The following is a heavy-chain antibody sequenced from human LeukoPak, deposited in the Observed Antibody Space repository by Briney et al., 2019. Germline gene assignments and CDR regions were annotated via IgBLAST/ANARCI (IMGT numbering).Heavy chain of an antibody. D-gene: IGHD3-22*01. Sequence: SETLSLTCTVSGGSISSGSYYWSWIPQPAGKGLEWIGRIYTSGSTNYNPSLKSRVTISVDTSKNQFSLTLSSVTVSDTAVYYCARVDYYDRVDYWGQGTLVTVSS. J-gene: IGHJ4*02. V-gene: IGHV4-61*02. CDR3: ARVDYYDRVDY. CDR2: IYTSGST. CDR1: GGSISSGSYY.